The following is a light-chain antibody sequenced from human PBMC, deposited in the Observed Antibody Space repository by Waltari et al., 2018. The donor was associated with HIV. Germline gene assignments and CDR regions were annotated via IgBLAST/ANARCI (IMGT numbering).Light chain of an antibody. V-gene: IGLV2-8*01. CDR2: EVR. J-gene: IGLJ2*01. CDR3: SSYAGSDIYVV. Sequence: QSALPQPPSASGSLRQSVTISCRGTSSDGGGYNYVSWYQQHPGMALKRMVHEVRKRPSWVPNRFSGSKSGNTASLTVSGLQAEDEADYYCSSYAGSDIYVVFGGGTKLTVL. CDR1: SSDGGGYNY.